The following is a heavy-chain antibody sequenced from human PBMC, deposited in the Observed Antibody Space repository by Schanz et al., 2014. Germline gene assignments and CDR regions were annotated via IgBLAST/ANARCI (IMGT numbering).Heavy chain of an antibody. CDR1: GYAFTTYG. V-gene: IGHV1-18*01. CDR2: ISTFRNEDT. J-gene: IGHJ4*02. Sequence: QVQLVQSGAEAKNPGASVRVSCKVSGYAFTTYGISWVRQAPGQGPEFMGWISTFRNEDTNSAQTIQGRLTMTTDTSTSTASMELRSLRSDDTGVYYCARGGYSSGWYDRDITRFDYWGQGTLVTVSS. D-gene: IGHD6-19*01. CDR3: ARGGYSSGWYDRDITRFDY.